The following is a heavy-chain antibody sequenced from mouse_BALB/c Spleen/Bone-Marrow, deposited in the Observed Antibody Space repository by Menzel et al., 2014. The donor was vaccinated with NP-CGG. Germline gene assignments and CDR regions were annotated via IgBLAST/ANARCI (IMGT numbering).Heavy chain of an antibody. D-gene: IGHD4-1*01. Sequence: EVKLVESGGGLVQPGGSMKLSCVASGFTFSNYWMNWVHQSPEKGLEWVAEIRLKSNNYATHYAESVKGRFTISRDDSKSSVYLQMNNLRAEDTGTYYCTRVNWPFDYWGQGTTLTVSS. CDR2: IRLKSNNYAT. CDR3: TRVNWPFDY. J-gene: IGHJ2*01. CDR1: GFTFSNYW. V-gene: IGHV6-6*02.